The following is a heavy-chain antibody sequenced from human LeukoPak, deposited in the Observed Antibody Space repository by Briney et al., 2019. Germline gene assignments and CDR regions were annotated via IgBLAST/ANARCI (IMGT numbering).Heavy chain of an antibody. D-gene: IGHD6-13*01. J-gene: IGHJ4*02. CDR2: IYHSGTI. CDR3: ARGLGRQQLVSPFDY. Sequence: SETLSLTCTVSGYSISSGYYLGWTRQPPGKGLEWLARIYHSGTIYYNPSLTSRVTISVDTSKNQFSLKLTSVTAADTAVYYCARGLGRQQLVSPFDYWGQGTLVTVSS. V-gene: IGHV4-38-2*02. CDR1: GYSISSGYY.